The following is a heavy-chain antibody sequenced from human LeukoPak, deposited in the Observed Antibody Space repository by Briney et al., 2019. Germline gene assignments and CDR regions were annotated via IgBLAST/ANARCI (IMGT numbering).Heavy chain of an antibody. Sequence: ASVKVSCKASGYTFTCYYMHWVRQAPGQGLEWMGWINPSSGGTNYAQKFQGRVTMTRDTSISTAYMELSRLRSDDTAVYYCARDAPHYYDSSGYHGVYFDYWGQGTLVTVSS. CDR2: INPSSGGT. CDR1: GYTFTCYY. J-gene: IGHJ4*02. V-gene: IGHV1-2*02. D-gene: IGHD3-22*01. CDR3: ARDAPHYYDSSGYHGVYFDY.